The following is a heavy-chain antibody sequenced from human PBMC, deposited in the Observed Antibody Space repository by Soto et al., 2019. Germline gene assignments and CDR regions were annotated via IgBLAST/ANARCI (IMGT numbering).Heavy chain of an antibody. CDR2: ISPK. V-gene: IGHV3-33*01. Sequence: VGSLRLSCALSVFSFRTYGFHCVRHPPGKGLEWVAVISPKGHSDSVEGRFTISRDNSKDTLYLQMNNLRAEDTAVYYCARDDAFGNENAFHFWGQGTMVTVS. CDR3: ARDDAFGNENAFHF. D-gene: IGHD1-1*01. CDR1: VFSFRTYG. J-gene: IGHJ3*01.